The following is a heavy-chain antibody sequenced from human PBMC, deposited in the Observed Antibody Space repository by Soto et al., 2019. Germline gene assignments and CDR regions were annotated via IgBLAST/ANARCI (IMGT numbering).Heavy chain of an antibody. CDR1: GGSIRSSSNY. Sequence: SETLSLTCTFSGGSIRSSSNYWGWIRQPPGQGLEWIGSIYHSGNTYYNPSLKSRVTISVDTSKNQFSLKLSSGTAADTAVYYCARHRFSGYSSSWPRDAFDIWGQGTLVTVSS. J-gene: IGHJ3*02. D-gene: IGHD6-13*01. CDR3: ARHRFSGYSSSWPRDAFDI. CDR2: IYHSGNT. V-gene: IGHV4-39*01.